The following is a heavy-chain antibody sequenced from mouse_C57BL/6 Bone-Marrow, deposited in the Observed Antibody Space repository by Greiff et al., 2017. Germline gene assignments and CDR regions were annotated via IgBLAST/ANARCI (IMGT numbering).Heavy chain of an antibody. Sequence: EVQLQQSGPGLVKPSQSLSLTCSVTGYSITSGYYWYWIRQFPGNKLEWMGYRSYDGSNNYNPTLKNRIPITLDTSKNQFFLQLNSVTTEDTATYYCARDPLAFAYWGQGTLVTVSA. J-gene: IGHJ3*01. V-gene: IGHV3-6*01. CDR2: RSYDGSN. CDR3: ARDPLAFAY. CDR1: GYSITSGYY.